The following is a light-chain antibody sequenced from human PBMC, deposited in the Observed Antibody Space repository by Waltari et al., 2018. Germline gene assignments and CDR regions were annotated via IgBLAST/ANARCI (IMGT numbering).Light chain of an antibody. Sequence: SVLTQPPSVSAPPGQKITIYCSGSSSNIGNNYVSRYQQLPGTAPKLLIYDNNKRPSGIPDRFSGSKSGTSATLGITGLQTGDEADYYCGTWDSSLSAKVFGGGTKLTVL. CDR1: SSNIGNNY. CDR3: GTWDSSLSAKV. CDR2: DNN. V-gene: IGLV1-51*01. J-gene: IGLJ3*02.